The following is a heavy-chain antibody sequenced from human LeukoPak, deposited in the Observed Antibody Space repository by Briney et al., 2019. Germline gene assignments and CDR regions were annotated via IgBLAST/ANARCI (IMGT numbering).Heavy chain of an antibody. D-gene: IGHD5-12*01. V-gene: IGHV1-69*02. CDR2: IIPILGIA. J-gene: IGHJ4*02. CDR1: GGTFSSYS. CDR3: ARSSIVATITSVDY. Sequence: ASVKVSCKASGGTFSSYSISWVRQAPGQGLEWMGRIIPILGIASYAQKFQGRVTITADKSTSTVYMEVSSLRSEDTAVYYCARSSIVATITSVDYWGQGTLVIVSS.